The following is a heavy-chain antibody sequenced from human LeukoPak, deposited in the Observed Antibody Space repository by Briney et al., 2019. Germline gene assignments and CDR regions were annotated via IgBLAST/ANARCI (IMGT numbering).Heavy chain of an antibody. CDR3: ARAFSLYSLGYMDV. CDR2: ISAYNGNT. CDR1: GYTFTSYG. D-gene: IGHD3-16*02. J-gene: IGHJ6*03. Sequence: GASVKVSCKASGYTFTSYGISWVRQAPGQGLEWMGWISAYNGNTNYAQKLQGRVTMTTDTSTSTAYMELRSLRSDDTAVYYCARAFSLYSLGYMDVWGKGTTVTVSS. V-gene: IGHV1-18*01.